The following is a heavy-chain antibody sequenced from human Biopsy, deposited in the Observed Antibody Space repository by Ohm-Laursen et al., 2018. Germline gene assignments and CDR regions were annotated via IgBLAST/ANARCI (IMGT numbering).Heavy chain of an antibody. D-gene: IGHD3-9*01. V-gene: IGHV1-69*06. CDR2: NIPILGTG. CDR1: GGTFSNYG. CDR3: ATKLTGYFHH. Sequence: GSSVKVSCKAPGGTFSNYGVNWVRQAPGQGLEWLGGNIPILGTGNYAQKFQDRATVAADTSTSTATMELRSLRSDDTAVYYCATKLTGYFHHWGQGILVIVSS. J-gene: IGHJ1*01.